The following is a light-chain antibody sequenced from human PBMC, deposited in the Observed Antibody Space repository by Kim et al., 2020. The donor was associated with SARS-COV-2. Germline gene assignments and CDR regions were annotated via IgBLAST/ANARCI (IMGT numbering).Light chain of an antibody. CDR2: AAS. J-gene: IGKJ1*01. V-gene: IGKV1-39*01. CDR3: QQSYSTPGT. Sequence: DIQMTQSPSSLSASVGDRVTITCRASQSISNFLNWYQQRPGKAPSLLIYAASSLQSGVPSRFSGSGSGTDFTLTISSLQPEDFATYFCQQSYSTPGTCGQGTKVHIK. CDR1: QSISNF.